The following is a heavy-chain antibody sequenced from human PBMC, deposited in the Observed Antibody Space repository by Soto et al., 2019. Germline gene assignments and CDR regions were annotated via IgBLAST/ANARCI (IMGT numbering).Heavy chain of an antibody. Sequence: QLQLQESGPGLVKPSETLSLTCTVSGGSISSSSYYWGWIRQPPGKGLEWIGSIYYSGSTYYNPSLKSRVTISVDTSKNQFSLKLSSVTAADTAVYYCARHFDSSPDAFDIWGQGTMVTVSS. V-gene: IGHV4-39*01. J-gene: IGHJ3*02. CDR1: GGSISSSSYY. CDR2: IYYSGST. CDR3: ARHFDSSPDAFDI. D-gene: IGHD6-13*01.